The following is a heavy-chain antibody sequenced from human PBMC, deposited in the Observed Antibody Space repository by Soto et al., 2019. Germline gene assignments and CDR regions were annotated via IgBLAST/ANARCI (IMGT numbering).Heavy chain of an antibody. D-gene: IGHD6-13*01. J-gene: IGHJ6*02. CDR1: GGSISSGGYY. V-gene: IGHV4-31*03. Sequence: QVQLQESGPGLVKPSQTLSLTCTVSGGSISSGGYYWSRIRQHPGKGLEWIGYIYYSWSTYYNPSLQSRVTISVDTSKNQISLQLRSVTAADRALYYCARDRRGYSGSWDRNYYYYYGMDVWGRGSTVAVSS. CDR2: IYYSWST. CDR3: ARDRRGYSGSWDRNYYYYYGMDV.